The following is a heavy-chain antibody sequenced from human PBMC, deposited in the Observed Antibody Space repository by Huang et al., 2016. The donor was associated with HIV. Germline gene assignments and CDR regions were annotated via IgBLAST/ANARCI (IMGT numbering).Heavy chain of an antibody. CDR1: GGSFSDYF. CDR2: VNHRGRA. D-gene: IGHD3-10*01. J-gene: IGHJ4*02. CDR3: ARPKMTATPSDSSWSYFDF. V-gene: IGHV4-34*01. Sequence: QVRLEQWGPNLLKPSDTLSLKCAVYGGSFSDYFWTWIRQSPVKGLEWIGEVNHRGRATHNPSLRSRVSMSVDSSKNQFYLNVTSVTAADTAVYFCARPKMTATPSDSSWSYFDFWGRGTPVTVSS.